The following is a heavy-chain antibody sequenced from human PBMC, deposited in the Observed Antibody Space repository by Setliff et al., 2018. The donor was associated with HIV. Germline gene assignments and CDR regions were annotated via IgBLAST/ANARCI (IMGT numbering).Heavy chain of an antibody. D-gene: IGHD7-27*01. CDR2: IQSGSTI. V-gene: IGHV3-48*03. CDR1: GLTLSNSA. CDR3: AREGPQTGDHSLALF. Sequence: PGGSLRLSCAASGLTLSNSAMTWVRQKPWRGLEWVSLIQSGSTIYYADSVKGRFTISRDNAKNSLYLQMNSLRSEDTAVYYCAREGPQTGDHSLALFWGQGTVVTVSS. J-gene: IGHJ4*02.